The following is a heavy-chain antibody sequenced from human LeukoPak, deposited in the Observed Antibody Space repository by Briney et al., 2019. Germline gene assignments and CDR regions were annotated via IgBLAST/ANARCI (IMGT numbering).Heavy chain of an antibody. CDR1: GGTFSSYA. J-gene: IGHJ6*02. V-gene: IGHV1-69*13. CDR3: ARVSSLDFWSGYPMDV. CDR2: IIPIFGTA. D-gene: IGHD3-3*01. Sequence: SVKDSCKASGGTFSSYAISWVRQAPGQGLEWMGGIIPIFGTANYAQKFQGRVTITADESTSTAYMELSSLRSEDTAVYYCARVSSLDFWSGYPMDVWGQGTTVTVSS.